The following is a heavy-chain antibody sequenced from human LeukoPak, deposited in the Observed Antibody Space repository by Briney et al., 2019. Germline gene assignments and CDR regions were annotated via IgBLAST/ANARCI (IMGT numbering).Heavy chain of an antibody. D-gene: IGHD4-17*01. Sequence: PSETLSLTCTVSGGSISSYYWSWIRQPAGKGLEWIGRIYTSGSTNYNPSLKSRVTMSVDTSKNQFSLKLSSVTAADTAVYYCARDGSIGDYWGDYYYYMDVWGKGTTVTVSS. CDR1: GGSISSYY. J-gene: IGHJ6*03. V-gene: IGHV4-4*07. CDR2: IYTSGST. CDR3: ARDGSIGDYWGDYYYYMDV.